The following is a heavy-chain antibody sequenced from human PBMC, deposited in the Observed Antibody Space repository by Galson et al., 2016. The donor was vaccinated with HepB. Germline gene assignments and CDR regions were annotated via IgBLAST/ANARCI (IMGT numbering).Heavy chain of an antibody. D-gene: IGHD6-13*01. J-gene: IGHJ4*02. CDR1: GDSISNVGRH. CDR2: IHSSGTS. V-gene: IGHV4-39*01. Sequence: SETLSLTCTVSGDSISNVGRHWGWFRQSPEMGLEYIGSIHSSGTSYYNPSLTSRVTVSADMSRNQFFLSLTSVTAADTAIYYCVRRGTAAAVANRRGGLYWSQGTRVTVSS. CDR3: VRRGTAAAVANRRGGLY.